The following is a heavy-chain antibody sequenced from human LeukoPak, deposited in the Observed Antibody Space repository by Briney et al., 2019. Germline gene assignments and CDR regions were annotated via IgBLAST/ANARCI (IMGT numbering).Heavy chain of an antibody. D-gene: IGHD2-15*01. Sequence: SVKVSCKASGGTFSSYAISWVRQAPGQGLEWMGGIIPIFGTPNYAQKFQGRVTITTDESTSTAYMELNSLTAEDTAVYYCARDATADCSGGSCYSDYYYMDVWGKGTTVTVSS. V-gene: IGHV1-69*05. CDR2: IIPIFGTP. CDR1: GGTFSSYA. CDR3: ARDATADCSGGSCYSDYYYMDV. J-gene: IGHJ6*03.